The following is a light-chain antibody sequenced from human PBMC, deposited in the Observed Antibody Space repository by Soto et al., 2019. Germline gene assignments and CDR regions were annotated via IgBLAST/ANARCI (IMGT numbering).Light chain of an antibody. Sequence: EIMMAESPGTLSLSPGERATLSCRSSPIGSSSYLAWYQQKPGQATRLLIYGAYSRATGITDRFSGSGSGTDFTLTISRLEPEDFAVYYCQQYGSSPRTFGQGTKVDIK. CDR3: QQYGSSPRT. CDR2: GAY. CDR1: PIGSSSY. J-gene: IGKJ1*01. V-gene: IGKV3-20*01.